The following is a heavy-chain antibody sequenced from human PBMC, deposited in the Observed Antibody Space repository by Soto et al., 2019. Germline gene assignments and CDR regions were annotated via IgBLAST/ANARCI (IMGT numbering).Heavy chain of an antibody. D-gene: IGHD6-6*01. CDR3: ATLWGGSSSTYYYYYGMDV. CDR1: GYTFTGYY. J-gene: IGHJ6*02. V-gene: IGHV1-2*02. CDR2: INPNSGGT. Sequence: ASVKVSCKASGYTFTGYYKHWVRQAPGQGLEWMGWINPNSGGTNYAQKFQGRVTMTRDTSISTAYMELSRLRSDDTAVYYCATLWGGSSSTYYYYYGMDVWGQGTTVTVS.